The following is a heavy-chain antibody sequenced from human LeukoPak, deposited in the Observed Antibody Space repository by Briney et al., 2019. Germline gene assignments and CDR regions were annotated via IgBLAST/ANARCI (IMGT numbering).Heavy chain of an antibody. CDR3: ASGGREWLNRLDY. Sequence: SETLSLTCAVYGGSFSGYYWSWIRQPPGKGLEWIGYIYYSGSTNYNPSLKSRVTISIDTSKNQCSLKLSSVTAADTAVYYCASGGREWLNRLDYWGQGTLVTVSS. CDR1: GGSFSGYY. J-gene: IGHJ4*02. D-gene: IGHD5-12*01. CDR2: IYYSGST. V-gene: IGHV4-59*01.